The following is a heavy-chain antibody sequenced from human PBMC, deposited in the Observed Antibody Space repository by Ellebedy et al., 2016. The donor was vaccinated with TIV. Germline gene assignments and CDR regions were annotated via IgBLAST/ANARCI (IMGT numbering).Heavy chain of an antibody. CDR2: ISYDGRNK. D-gene: IGHD6-13*01. CDR1: GITFTTYD. V-gene: IGHV3-30-3*01. Sequence: PGGSLRLPCAAPGITFTTYDVHLVRQAPGKGLEWVAAISYDGRNKPYADSVRGRFTISRDNSKNTVYLQMNSLRAHDTAVYYCARGGFGSWFDYWGQGTLVTVSS. J-gene: IGHJ4*02. CDR3: ARGGFGSWFDY.